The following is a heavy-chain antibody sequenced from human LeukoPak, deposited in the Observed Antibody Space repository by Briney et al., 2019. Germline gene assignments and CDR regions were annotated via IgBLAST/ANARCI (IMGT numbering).Heavy chain of an antibody. V-gene: IGHV3-48*03. CDR2: ISSSGSTI. Sequence: PGGSLRLSCAASGFTFSSYEMNWVRQAPGKGLEGVSYISSSGSTIYYADSAKGRFTISRDNAKTSLYLQMNSLRAEDTAVYYCARGYYDYVGGSYHLFDYWGQGTLVSVSS. CDR1: GFTFSSYE. J-gene: IGHJ4*02. D-gene: IGHD3-16*02. CDR3: ARGYYDYVGGSYHLFDY.